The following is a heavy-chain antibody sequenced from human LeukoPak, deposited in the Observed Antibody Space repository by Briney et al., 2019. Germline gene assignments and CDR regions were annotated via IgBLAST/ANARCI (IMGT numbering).Heavy chain of an antibody. CDR3: ARGPGITIFGVVTGPFDY. CDR1: GGSISSSSYY. J-gene: IGHJ4*02. CDR2: IYYSGST. V-gene: IGHV4-39*07. Sequence: SETLSLTCTVSGGSISSSSYYWGWIRQPPGKGLEWIGSIYYSGSTYYNPSLKSRVTISVDTSKNQFSLKLSSVTAADTAVYYCARGPGITIFGVVTGPFDYWGQGTLVTVSS. D-gene: IGHD3-3*01.